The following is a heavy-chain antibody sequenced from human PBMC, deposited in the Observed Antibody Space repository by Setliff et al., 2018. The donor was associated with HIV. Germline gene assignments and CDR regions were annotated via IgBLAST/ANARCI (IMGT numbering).Heavy chain of an antibody. Sequence: TLSLTCTVSGGSISSYYWSWIRQPPGKGLEWIGYIYYSGSTNYNPSLKSRVTISVDTSKNQFSLKLSSVTAADTAVYYCARHGSSWSYFDYWGQGTLVTVS. D-gene: IGHD6-13*01. CDR3: ARHGSSWSYFDY. J-gene: IGHJ4*02. V-gene: IGHV4-59*08. CDR1: GGSISSYY. CDR2: IYYSGST.